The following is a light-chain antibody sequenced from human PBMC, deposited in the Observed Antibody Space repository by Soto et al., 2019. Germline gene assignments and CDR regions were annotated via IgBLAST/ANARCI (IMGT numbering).Light chain of an antibody. J-gene: IGLJ3*02. CDR2: RNN. CDR1: SSNIGNNH. Sequence: QSVLTQPPSASGTPGQRVTISCSGSSSNIGNNHVYWYQQLPGTAPKLLIYRNNQRPSGVPDRFSGSKSGTSGSLAISGLRSEDEADYYCAAWDDSLSGWVFGGGTKLTVL. CDR3: AAWDDSLSGWV. V-gene: IGLV1-47*01.